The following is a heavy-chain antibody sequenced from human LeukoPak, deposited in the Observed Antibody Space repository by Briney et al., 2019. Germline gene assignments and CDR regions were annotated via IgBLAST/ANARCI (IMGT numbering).Heavy chain of an antibody. CDR1: GFTFSSYS. CDR2: ISSSSTI. V-gene: IGHV3-48*01. CDR3: AREEYSGYDSSYYYMDV. D-gene: IGHD5-12*01. Sequence: PGGSLRLSCAASGFTFSSYSMNWVRQAPGKGLEWVSYISSSSTIYYADSVKGRFTISRDNAKNSLYLQMNSLRAEDTAVYYCAREEYSGYDSSYYYMDVWGKGTTVTVSS. J-gene: IGHJ6*03.